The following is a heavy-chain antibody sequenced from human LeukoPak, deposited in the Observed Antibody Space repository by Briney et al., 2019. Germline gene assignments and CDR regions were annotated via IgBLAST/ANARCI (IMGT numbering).Heavy chain of an antibody. J-gene: IGHJ3*01. V-gene: IGHV4-59*08. CDR2: IFHSGST. Sequence: KPSETLSLTCTVSGGSISRYYWSWIRRPPGKGLEWIGYIFHSGSTKYNPSLKSRVTISLDTSKKQFSLNLTSVTATDTAVYFCARHEGHCTGGNCYSNAFDVWGQGSMVTVSS. CDR1: GGSISRYY. CDR3: ARHEGHCTGGNCYSNAFDV. D-gene: IGHD2-15*01.